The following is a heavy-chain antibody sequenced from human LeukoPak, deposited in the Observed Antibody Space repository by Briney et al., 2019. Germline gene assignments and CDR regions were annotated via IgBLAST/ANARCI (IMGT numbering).Heavy chain of an antibody. CDR2: IWFDGGNK. J-gene: IGHJ4*02. D-gene: IGHD6-19*01. CDR1: GFTFSSYG. Sequence: GGSLRLTCTASGFTFSSYGMHWVRQAPGKGLEWVAVIWFDGGNKHYADSVKGRFTISRDNSKNTLYLQMNSLRGEDTAVYYCARDSSGWFDYWGQGTLVTVSS. V-gene: IGHV3-33*01. CDR3: ARDSSGWFDY.